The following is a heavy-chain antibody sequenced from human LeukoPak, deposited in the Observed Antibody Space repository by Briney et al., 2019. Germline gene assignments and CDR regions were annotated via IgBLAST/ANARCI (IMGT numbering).Heavy chain of an antibody. D-gene: IGHD6-13*01. CDR1: GFTFSSYA. CDR3: AKAGDSSSWDNYFDY. J-gene: IGHJ4*02. Sequence: GGSLRLSCAASGFTFSSYAMSWVRQAPGKGLEWVSLISWDGGSTYYADSVKGRFTISRDNSKNSLYLQMNSLRAEDTALYYCAKAGDSSSWDNYFDYWGQGTPVTVSS. CDR2: ISWDGGST. V-gene: IGHV3-43D*03.